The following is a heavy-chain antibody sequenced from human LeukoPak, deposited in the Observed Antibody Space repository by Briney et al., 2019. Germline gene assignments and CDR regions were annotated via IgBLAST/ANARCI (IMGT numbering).Heavy chain of an antibody. J-gene: IGHJ4*02. CDR3: ARDRGDYGDAKDY. V-gene: IGHV4-34*01. Sequence: SETLSLTCAVYGGSFSGYYWSWIRQPPGKGLEWIGEINHSGSTNYNPSLKSRVTISVDTSKNQFSLKLSSVTAADTAVYYCARDRGDYGDAKDYWGQGTLVTVSS. CDR2: INHSGST. D-gene: IGHD4-17*01. CDR1: GGSFSGYY.